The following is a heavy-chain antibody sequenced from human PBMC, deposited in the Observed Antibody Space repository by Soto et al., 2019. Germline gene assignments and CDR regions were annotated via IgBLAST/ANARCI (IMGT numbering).Heavy chain of an antibody. CDR1: GYTFTGHY. J-gene: IGHJ6*02. Sequence: SVKVSCKASGYTFTGHYMHWVRQAPGQGLEWMGWINPNSGGTNYAQKFQDWITMTRDTSISTAYMELSRLRYDDTAVYYCARSLYYGSGSYYDYGLDVWGQGTTVTVSS. CDR2: INPNSGGT. V-gene: IGHV1-2*04. D-gene: IGHD3-10*01. CDR3: ARSLYYGSGSYYDYGLDV.